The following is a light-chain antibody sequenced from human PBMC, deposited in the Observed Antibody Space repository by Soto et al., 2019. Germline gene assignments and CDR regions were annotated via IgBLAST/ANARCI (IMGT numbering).Light chain of an antibody. Sequence: DIQMTQSPSSLSASVGDRVTITCRASKSNSYYLTWYQQKQGRAPRLLIYSTSTLQSGVPSKFSGSASGTDFTLTISSLQPEDFATYYCQQSYSTPWTFGQGTKVEIK. CDR3: QQSYSTPWT. CDR2: STS. J-gene: IGKJ1*01. CDR1: KSNSYY. V-gene: IGKV1-39*01.